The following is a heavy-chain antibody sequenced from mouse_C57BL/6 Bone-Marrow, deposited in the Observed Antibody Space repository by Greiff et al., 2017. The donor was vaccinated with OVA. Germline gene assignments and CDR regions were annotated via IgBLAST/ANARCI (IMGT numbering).Heavy chain of an antibody. V-gene: IGHV1-80*01. CDR3: AREVYYSNYDYYAMDY. J-gene: IGHJ4*01. CDR2: IYPGDGDT. CDR1: GYAFSSYW. D-gene: IGHD2-5*01. Sequence: VQLQQSGAELVKPGASVKISCKASGYAFSSYWMNWVKQRPGKGLEWIGQIYPGDGDTNYNGKFKGKATLTADKSSSTAYMQLSSLTSEDSAVYFCAREVYYSNYDYYAMDYWGQGTSVTVSS.